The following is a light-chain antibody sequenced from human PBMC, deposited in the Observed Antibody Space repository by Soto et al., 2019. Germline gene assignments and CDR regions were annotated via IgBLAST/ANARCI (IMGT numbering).Light chain of an antibody. J-gene: IGKJ5*01. CDR1: QTILSN. V-gene: IGKV3-15*01. Sequence: EIVMTQSPATLSVSPGERATLSCRASQTILSNLAWYQQKPGQAPRPLIYGASTRATGIPARFSGSASGTEFTLTISSLQSEDFAVYYCQQYNNWPITFGQGTRLEIK. CDR2: GAS. CDR3: QQYNNWPIT.